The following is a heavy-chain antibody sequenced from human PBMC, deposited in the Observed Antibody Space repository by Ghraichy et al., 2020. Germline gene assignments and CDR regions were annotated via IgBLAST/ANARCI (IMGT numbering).Heavy chain of an antibody. CDR3: AREETRNYLPSFFDY. CDR1: GYSISSGYY. J-gene: IGHJ4*02. V-gene: IGHV4-38-2*02. D-gene: IGHD1-7*01. CDR2: IYRSGST. Sequence: SQTLSLPCTVSGYSISSGYYWGWVRQPPGKGLEWIGSIYRSGSTWYNPSLESRVTMSVDTSKNQFSLSLTSVTAADTAIYYCAREETRNYLPSFFDYWGQGTLVTVSS.